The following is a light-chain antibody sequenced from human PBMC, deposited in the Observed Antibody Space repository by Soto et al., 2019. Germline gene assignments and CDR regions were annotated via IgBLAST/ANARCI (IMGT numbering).Light chain of an antibody. V-gene: IGLV1-44*01. CDR2: NGN. Sequence: SVLTPPPSASGTPGQMVTISCSGSSSNIEIDTVSWCQQIPGTAPKLLIYNGNQRPSGVPDRFSGSESGTSASLVISGLQSEDEADYYCAAWDDSLNGYVFGTWTNVTVL. J-gene: IGLJ1*01. CDR3: AAWDDSLNGYV. CDR1: SSNIEIDT.